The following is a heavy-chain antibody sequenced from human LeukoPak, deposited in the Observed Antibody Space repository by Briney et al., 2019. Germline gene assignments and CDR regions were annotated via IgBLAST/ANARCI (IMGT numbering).Heavy chain of an antibody. CDR3: ASDPYLANFWTGYPHY. Sequence: GGSLRLSRAASGSSFSNSWMHWVRQAPGKGLVWVSRINSDGTTTYYADSVKGRFTISRDNAKNTLFLQMNSLRPEDTALYYCASDPYLANFWTGYPHYWGQGTLVTVSS. CDR2: INSDGTTT. CDR1: GSSFSNSW. D-gene: IGHD3/OR15-3a*01. V-gene: IGHV3-74*01. J-gene: IGHJ4*02.